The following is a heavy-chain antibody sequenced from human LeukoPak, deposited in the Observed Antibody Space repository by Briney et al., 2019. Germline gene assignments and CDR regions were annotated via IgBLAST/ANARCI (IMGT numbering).Heavy chain of an antibody. CDR1: GFTFSSYS. D-gene: IGHD5-18*01. CDR3: AKERDTSEWDY. Sequence: GGSLRLSCAASGFTFSSYSMNWVRQAPGKGLEWVSYISSSSSTIYYADSVKGRFTISRDNSKNTLYLQMNSLRAEDTAVYYCAKERDTSEWDYWGQGTLVTVSS. J-gene: IGHJ4*02. V-gene: IGHV3-48*01. CDR2: ISSSSSTI.